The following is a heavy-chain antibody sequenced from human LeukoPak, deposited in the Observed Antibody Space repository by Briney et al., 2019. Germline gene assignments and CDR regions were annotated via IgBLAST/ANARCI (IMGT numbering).Heavy chain of an antibody. J-gene: IGHJ3*02. V-gene: IGHV4-59*08. CDR3: AGTIYCGGDCYPNGAFDI. CDR2: IYYSGST. CDR1: GGSISSNY. D-gene: IGHD2-21*02. Sequence: SETLSLTCTVSGGSISSNYWSWIRQPPGKGLEWIGYIYYSGSTNYNPSLKSRVTISVDTSKNQFSLKLSSVTAADTAVYYCAGTIYCGGDCYPNGAFDIWGQGTMVTVSS.